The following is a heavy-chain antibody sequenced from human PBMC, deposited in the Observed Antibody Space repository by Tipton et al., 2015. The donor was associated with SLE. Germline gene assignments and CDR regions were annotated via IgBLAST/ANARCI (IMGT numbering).Heavy chain of an antibody. CDR3: VRGPRGSSGYPN. V-gene: IGHV4-39*07. CDR1: GGSISSTSYY. J-gene: IGHJ4*02. CDR2: VYYTGDT. D-gene: IGHD3-22*01. Sequence: TLSLTCTVSGGSISSTSYYWGWIRQSPGKGLEWIGSVYYTGDTFYNPSLKSRVTMSGDTSKNEFSLKLDSVTAADTAIYYCVRGPRGSSGYPNWGQGTLVTVSS.